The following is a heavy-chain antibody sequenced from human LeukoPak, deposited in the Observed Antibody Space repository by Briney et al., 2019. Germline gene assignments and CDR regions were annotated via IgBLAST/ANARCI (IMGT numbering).Heavy chain of an antibody. V-gene: IGHV4-59*01. CDR3: ATFSISTLYYYGMDV. J-gene: IGHJ6*02. D-gene: IGHD3-3*02. Sequence: SETLSLTCTVSGGSISSYYWSWIRQPPGKGLEWIGYIYYSGSTNYNPSLKSRVTISVDTSKNQFSLKLSSVTAADTAVYYCATFSISTLYYYGMDVWGQGTTVTVSS. CDR2: IYYSGST. CDR1: GGSISSYY.